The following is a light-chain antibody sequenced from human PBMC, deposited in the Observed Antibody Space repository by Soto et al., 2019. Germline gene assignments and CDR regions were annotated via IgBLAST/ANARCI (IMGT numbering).Light chain of an antibody. CDR2: AAS. J-gene: IGKJ1*01. CDR1: QSVSSYY. V-gene: IGKV3-20*01. Sequence: EIVLTQSPCTLSLSPGERATLSCRASQSVSSYYLAWYQQKPGQAPRLLIYAASSRATGIPDRLSGGGSGTDFTLTISRLEPEDFAVYYCQQCGSSPWTLGQGTKVDIK. CDR3: QQCGSSPWT.